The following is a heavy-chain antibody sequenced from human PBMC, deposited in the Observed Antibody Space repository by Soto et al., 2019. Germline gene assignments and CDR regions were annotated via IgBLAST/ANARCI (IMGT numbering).Heavy chain of an antibody. CDR2: ISYDGNNE. D-gene: IGHD1-26*01. CDR1: GFTFSGYS. CDR3: ARGVNSVSYLGYGADV. J-gene: IGHJ6*02. V-gene: IGHV3-30-3*01. Sequence: QVQLVESGGGVVQPGGSLRLSCAASGFTFSGYSIHWVRQAPGKGLEWVAFISYDGNNEYYTDSVKGRFTISRDNSKNTLYLQMNSLRAEDTAVYYCARGVNSVSYLGYGADVWGQGTTVTISS.